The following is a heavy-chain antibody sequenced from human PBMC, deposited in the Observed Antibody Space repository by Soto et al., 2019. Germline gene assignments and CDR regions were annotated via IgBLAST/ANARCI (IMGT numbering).Heavy chain of an antibody. D-gene: IGHD2-15*01. J-gene: IGHJ3*02. CDR2: IYYSGST. CDR3: ARNCRGGRCYKEAFDI. Sequence: PSETLSVTCTVSGGSISSYTSYWGWIRQPPGKGLEWIGTIYYSGSTYYNPSLKSRVTISVGKSKNQFSLKLRSVTAADTAVYYCARNCRGGRCYKEAFDIWGQGTMVTVS. V-gene: IGHV4-39*01. CDR1: GGSISSYTSY.